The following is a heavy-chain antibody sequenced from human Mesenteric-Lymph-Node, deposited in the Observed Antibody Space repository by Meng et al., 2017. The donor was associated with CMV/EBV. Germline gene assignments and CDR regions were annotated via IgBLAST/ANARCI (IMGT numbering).Heavy chain of an antibody. Sequence: GESLKISCAASGFTFSIYDMHWVRQATGKGLEWVSGIGNAGDTHYSDSVKGRFTISRENAKNSLYLQMNSLRAGDTAVYYCARGSIVDYDFGMDVWGQGTTVTVSS. CDR1: GFTFSIYD. J-gene: IGHJ6*02. D-gene: IGHD1-26*01. CDR2: IGNAGDT. V-gene: IGHV3-13*01. CDR3: ARGSIVDYDFGMDV.